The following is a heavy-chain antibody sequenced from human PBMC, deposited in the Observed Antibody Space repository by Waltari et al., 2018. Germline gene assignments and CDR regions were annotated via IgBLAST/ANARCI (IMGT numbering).Heavy chain of an antibody. CDR1: GFIFRNYA. CDR3: TSGSAYYGN. J-gene: IGHJ4*02. Sequence: EVQLVESGGGLVQPGGSLRLSCAASGFIFRNYAMHWVRQGPGKGLEYVSAISSNGDDTYYANSVKGRFTISRDNSKNTLYLQMGSLRAEDMAVYYCTSGSAYYGNWGQGTLVTVSS. V-gene: IGHV3-64*01. CDR2: ISSNGDDT. D-gene: IGHD3-22*01.